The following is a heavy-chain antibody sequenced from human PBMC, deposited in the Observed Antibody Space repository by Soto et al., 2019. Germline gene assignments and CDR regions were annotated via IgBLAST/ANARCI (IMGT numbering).Heavy chain of an antibody. CDR2: IFYTGTT. J-gene: IGHJ6*02. Sequence: QVQMQESGPGLVKTSNTLSLTCTVSGDSIRSGGYYWSWIRQHPGKGREWIGYIFYTGTTYYNPSIISRFSISVDTSKKQSSLKLTSVTDSETAICYCARYRVRRDNKSYGMDVWGQWTTVTVSS. CDR3: ARYRVRRDNKSYGMDV. D-gene: IGHD2-21*01. CDR1: GDSIRSGGYY. V-gene: IGHV4-31*03.